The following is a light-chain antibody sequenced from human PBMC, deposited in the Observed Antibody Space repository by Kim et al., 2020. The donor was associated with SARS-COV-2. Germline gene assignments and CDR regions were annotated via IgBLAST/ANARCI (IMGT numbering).Light chain of an antibody. V-gene: IGLV10-54*01. CDR3: SAWDTRLNGYV. J-gene: IGLJ1*01. CDR1: SNNVGNRG. CDR2: RNN. Sequence: QTATLTGPGNSNNVGNRGAAWLQQHQGHPPKLLSYRNNNRPSGVSERFSTSRSGNTASLTITGLQPEDEADYYCSAWDTRLNGYVFGTGTKVTVL.